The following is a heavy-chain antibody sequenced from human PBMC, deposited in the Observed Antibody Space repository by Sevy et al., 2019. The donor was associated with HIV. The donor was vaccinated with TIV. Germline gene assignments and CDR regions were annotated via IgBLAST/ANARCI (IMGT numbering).Heavy chain of an antibody. V-gene: IGHV3-30*18. CDR2: ISYDGNYR. CDR1: GFTFSTYD. D-gene: IGHD1-26*01. CDR3: AKNRPPGGSYFSRHGMDV. J-gene: IGHJ6*02. Sequence: GGSLRLSCTASGFTFSTYDIHWVRQAPGKGLEWVAIISYDGNYRYYSDSVRGRFSRSRDNSKNTAYLQMSGLSVEDTAVYYCAKNRPPGGSYFSRHGMDVWGRGTTVTVSS.